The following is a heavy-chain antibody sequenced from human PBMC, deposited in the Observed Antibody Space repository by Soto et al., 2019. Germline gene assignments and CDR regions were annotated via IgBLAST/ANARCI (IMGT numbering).Heavy chain of an antibody. Sequence: QVQLVQSGAEVKKPGSSVKVSCKASGGTFSSYTISWVRQAPGQGLEWMGRIIPILGIANYAQKFQGRVTNTANKSTSTAYKVLSRLKSEDTAVYYCTSKRYYYGSGSYPKGPYYYYYGMDVWGQGTTVTVSS. J-gene: IGHJ6*02. V-gene: IGHV1-69*02. D-gene: IGHD3-10*01. CDR2: IIPILGIA. CDR1: GGTFSSYT. CDR3: TSKRYYYGSGSYPKGPYYYYYGMDV.